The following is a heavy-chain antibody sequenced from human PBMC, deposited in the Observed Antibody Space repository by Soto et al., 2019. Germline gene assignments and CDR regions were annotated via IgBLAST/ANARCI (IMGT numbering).Heavy chain of an antibody. V-gene: IGHV3-30*18. CDR3: AKGTIFGVVITWVDY. CDR2: ISYDGSNK. Sequence: GSLRLSCAASGFTFSSYGMHWVRQAPGKGLEWVAVISYDGSNKYYADSVKGRFTISRDNSKNTLYLQMNSLRAEDTAVYYCAKGTIFGVVITWVDYWGQGTLVTVSS. D-gene: IGHD3-3*01. J-gene: IGHJ4*02. CDR1: GFTFSSYG.